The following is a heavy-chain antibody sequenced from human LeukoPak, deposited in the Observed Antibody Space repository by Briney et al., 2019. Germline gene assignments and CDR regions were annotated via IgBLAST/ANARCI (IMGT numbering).Heavy chain of an antibody. V-gene: IGHV3-7*01. CDR3: ARRYFDFWSGYSYFDY. Sequence: GGSLRLSCAASGFTFSSYWMSWVRQAPGKGLEWVANIKQDGSEKYYVDSVKGRFTISRDNAKNSLYLQMNSLRAEDTAVYYCARRYFDFWSGYSYFDYWGQGTLVTVSS. CDR1: GFTFSSYW. J-gene: IGHJ4*02. CDR2: IKQDGSEK. D-gene: IGHD3-3*01.